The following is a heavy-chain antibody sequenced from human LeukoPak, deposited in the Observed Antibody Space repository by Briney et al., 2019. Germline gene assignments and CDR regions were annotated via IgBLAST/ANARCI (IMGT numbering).Heavy chain of an antibody. V-gene: IGHV3-7*01. CDR2: IKQDGSEK. D-gene: IGHD1-26*01. CDR3: ARDYGGFGATNSFDY. CDR1: GFTFSSYW. Sequence: PGGSPRLSCAASGFTFSSYWMSWVRQAPGKGLEWVANIKQDGSEKYYVDSVKGRFTISRDNAKNSLYLQMNSLRAEDTAVYYCARDYGGFGATNSFDYWGQGTLVTVSS. J-gene: IGHJ4*02.